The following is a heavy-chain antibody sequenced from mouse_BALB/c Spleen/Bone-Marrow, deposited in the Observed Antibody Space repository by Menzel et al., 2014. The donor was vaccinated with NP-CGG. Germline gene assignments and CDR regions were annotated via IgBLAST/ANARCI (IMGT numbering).Heavy chain of an antibody. V-gene: IGHV5-6*01. CDR2: ISSGGSYT. CDR3: ARHNYRYYAMDY. Sequence: EVQVVESGGDLVKSGGSLKLSCAASGFTFSSYGMSWVRRTPDKRLEWVAIISSGGSYTYYPDSVKGRFTISRDNAKNTLYLQMSSLKSEDTAMYYCARHNYRYYAMDYWGQGTSVTVSS. D-gene: IGHD2-1*01. J-gene: IGHJ4*01. CDR1: GFTFSSYG.